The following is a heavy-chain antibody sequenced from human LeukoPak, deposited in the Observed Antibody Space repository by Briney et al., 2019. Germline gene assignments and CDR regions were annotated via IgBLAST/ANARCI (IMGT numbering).Heavy chain of an antibody. Sequence: GGSLRLSCAASGFTVSSLAMHWVRQAPGKGLEWVSSSGTRSGTKYYADSVKGRFTISRDSAMNSVSLQINSLRAEDTAVYYCARDRGITGTTAVDYWGQGTLVTVSS. D-gene: IGHD1-7*01. CDR2: SGTRSGTK. J-gene: IGHJ4*02. CDR3: ARDRGITGTTAVDY. V-gene: IGHV3-21*01. CDR1: GFTVSSLA.